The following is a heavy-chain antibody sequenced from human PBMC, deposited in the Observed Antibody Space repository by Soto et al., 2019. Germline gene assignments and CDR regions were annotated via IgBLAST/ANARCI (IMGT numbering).Heavy chain of an antibody. CDR1: GFTFSDYY. Sequence: GGSLRLSCAASGFTFSDYYMSWIRQAPGNGLEWVSYISSSGSTIYYADSVKGRFTISRDNAKNSLYLQMNSLRAEDTAVYYCARARRTRLGPDYYGMDVWGQGTTVTVLL. D-gene: IGHD6-25*01. V-gene: IGHV3-11*01. CDR2: ISSSGSTI. CDR3: ARARRTRLGPDYYGMDV. J-gene: IGHJ6*02.